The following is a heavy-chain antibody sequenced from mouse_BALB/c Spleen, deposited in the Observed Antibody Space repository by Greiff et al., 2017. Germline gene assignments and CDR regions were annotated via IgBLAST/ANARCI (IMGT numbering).Heavy chain of an antibody. V-gene: IGHV6-6*02. CDR2: IRLKSNNYAT. Sequence: EVKLEESGGGLVQPGGSMKLSCVASGFTFSNYWMNWVRQSPEKGLEWVAEIRLKSNNYATHYAESVKGRFTISRDDSKSSVYLQMNNLRAEDTGIYYCTREIHYYGYNLFAYWGQGTLVTVSA. J-gene: IGHJ3*01. CDR3: TREIHYYGYNLFAY. CDR1: GFTFSNYW. D-gene: IGHD1-2*01.